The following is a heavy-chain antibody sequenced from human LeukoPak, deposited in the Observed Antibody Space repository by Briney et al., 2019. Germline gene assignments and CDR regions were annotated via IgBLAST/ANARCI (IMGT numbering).Heavy chain of an antibody. J-gene: IGHJ4*02. CDR1: GFTFSNAW. D-gene: IGHD3-22*01. Sequence: PGGSLRLSCAASGFTFSNAWMSWVRQAPGKGLEWVGRIKSKTDGGTTDYAAPVKGRFTISRDDSKNTLYLQMNSLKTEDTAVYYCTTDGAMIVAPWEDYWGQGTLVTVSS. V-gene: IGHV3-15*01. CDR3: TTDGAMIVAPWEDY. CDR2: IKSKTDGGTT.